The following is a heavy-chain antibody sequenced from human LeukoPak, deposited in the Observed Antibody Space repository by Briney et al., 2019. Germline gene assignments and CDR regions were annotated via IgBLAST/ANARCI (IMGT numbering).Heavy chain of an antibody. CDR2: INPHSGDT. CDR3: STEDKYCSSPSCNGY. V-gene: IGHV1-2*02. Sequence: AASVKVSCKASGYTFTVYYMHWVRQAPGQGLEWMGYINPHSGDTIYAPNFQGRVTMTRDTSISTVYMELSNLRSDDTAVYYCSTEDKYCSSPSCNGYWGQGTLVTVSS. D-gene: IGHD2-2*01. CDR1: GYTFTVYY. J-gene: IGHJ4*02.